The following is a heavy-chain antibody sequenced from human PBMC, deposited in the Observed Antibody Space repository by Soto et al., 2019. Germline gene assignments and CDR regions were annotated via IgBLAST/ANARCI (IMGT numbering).Heavy chain of an antibody. V-gene: IGHV3-30*04. CDR3: ARDGLIACEGCILFDAGSSGYGMDV. Sequence: GGSLRLSCAASGFAFSNYALHWVRQAPGKGLEWVALISYDGKKTYYADSVKGRFTISRDNSKNTLYLQMNSLRAEDTAVYYCARDGLIACEGCILFDAGSSGYGMDVWGQGTTVTVSS. J-gene: IGHJ6*02. CDR2: ISYDGKKT. CDR1: GFAFSNYA. D-gene: IGHD6-13*01.